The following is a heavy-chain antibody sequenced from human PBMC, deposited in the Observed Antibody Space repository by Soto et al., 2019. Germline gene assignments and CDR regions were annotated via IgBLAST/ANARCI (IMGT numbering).Heavy chain of an antibody. CDR3: AKEHGYSSSWFEFDY. J-gene: IGHJ4*02. V-gene: IGHV3-23*01. Sequence: EVQLLESGGGLVQPGGSLRLSCAASGFTFSSYAMSWVRQAPGKGLEWVSAISGSGGSTYYADSVKGRFTIARDNSKNTLYLQMNSRRAEDTAVYCCAKEHGYSSSWFEFDYWGQGALVTVSS. D-gene: IGHD6-13*01. CDR1: GFTFSSYA. CDR2: ISGSGGST.